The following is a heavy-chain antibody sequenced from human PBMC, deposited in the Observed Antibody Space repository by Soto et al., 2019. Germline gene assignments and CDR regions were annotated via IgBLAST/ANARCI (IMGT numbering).Heavy chain of an antibody. D-gene: IGHD6-19*01. J-gene: IGHJ5*02. CDR3: ARGLAVAGTEWFDP. V-gene: IGHV1-69*06. CDR2: INPIVGTA. CDR1: GGTFSSDA. Sequence: QVQLVQSGAEVKKPGSSVKVSCKASGGTFSSDAISWTRQTPGQGLEWRGGINPIVGTANYAQKFQGRVTITADKSTSIAYMELSSLRSEDTAVYYCARGLAVAGTEWFDPWGQGTLVTVSS.